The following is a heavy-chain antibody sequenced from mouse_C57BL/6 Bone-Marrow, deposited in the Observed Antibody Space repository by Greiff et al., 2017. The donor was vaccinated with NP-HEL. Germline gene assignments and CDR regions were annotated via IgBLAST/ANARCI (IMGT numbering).Heavy chain of an antibody. D-gene: IGHD1-1*01. CDR3: ARERYYWYGSSGWYFDV. Sequence: EVQRVESGPVLVKPGPSVKISCKASGFTFTDYYMHWVKQSHGKSLEWIGLVYPYNGGTSYNQKFKGKATLTVDTSSSTAYMELNSLTSEDSAVYYCARERYYWYGSSGWYFDVWGTGTTVTVSS. CDR2: VYPYNGGT. V-gene: IGHV1-36*01. CDR1: GFTFTDYY. J-gene: IGHJ1*03.